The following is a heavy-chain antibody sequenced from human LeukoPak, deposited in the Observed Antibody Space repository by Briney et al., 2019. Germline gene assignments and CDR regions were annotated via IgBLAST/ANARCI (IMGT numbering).Heavy chain of an antibody. CDR2: INPNSGGT. Sequence: ASVKVSCNASGYTFTGYYMHWVRQAPGQGLEWMGWINPNSGGTNYAQKSQGRVTMTRDTSISTAYMELSRLRSDDTSVYYCARVGNDYGDYWYFDLWGRGTLVTVSS. D-gene: IGHD4-17*01. V-gene: IGHV1-2*02. CDR1: GYTFTGYY. J-gene: IGHJ2*01. CDR3: ARVGNDYGDYWYFDL.